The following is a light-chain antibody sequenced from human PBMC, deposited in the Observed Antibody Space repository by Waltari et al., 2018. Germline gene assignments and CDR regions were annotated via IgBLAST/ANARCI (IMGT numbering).Light chain of an antibody. Sequence: QSVLTQPPSVSAAPGPKVTISCSASGPHIGHYMLSLYQQLPGTAPKLLIYDNNKRPSGIPDRFSGSKSGTSATLGITGLQTGDEADYYCGTWDNNLNAWVFGGGTKLTVL. CDR1: GPHIGHYM. CDR3: GTWDNNLNAWV. J-gene: IGLJ3*02. CDR2: DNN. V-gene: IGLV1-51*01.